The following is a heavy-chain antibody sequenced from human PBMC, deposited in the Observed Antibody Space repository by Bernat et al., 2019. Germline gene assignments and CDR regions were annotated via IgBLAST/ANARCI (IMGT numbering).Heavy chain of an antibody. CDR1: GFTFSSYA. J-gene: IGHJ4*02. Sequence: QVQLVESGGGVVQPGRSLRLSCAASGFTFSSYAMHWVRQAPGKGLEWVAVISYDGSNKYYADSVKGRFTISRDNSKNTLYLQMNSLRAEDTAVYYWARSGSGEVLDYWGQGTLVTVSS. CDR3: ARSGSGEVLDY. V-gene: IGHV3-30*01. D-gene: IGHD2-15*01. CDR2: ISYDGSNK.